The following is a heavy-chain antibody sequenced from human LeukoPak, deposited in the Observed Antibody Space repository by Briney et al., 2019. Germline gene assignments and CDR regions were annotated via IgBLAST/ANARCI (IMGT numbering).Heavy chain of an antibody. D-gene: IGHD6-19*01. CDR2: IKQDGSEK. CDR1: GLSFSTYW. CDR3: GRGSGWLVDY. J-gene: IGHJ4*02. Sequence: PGGSLRLSCAASGLSFSTYWMTWVRQAPGKGLEWVANIKQDGSEKEYVDSVKGRFTISRDNAKKSVYLQMNSLRDEDTAVYYCGRGSGWLVDYWGQGTLVTVSS. V-gene: IGHV3-7*04.